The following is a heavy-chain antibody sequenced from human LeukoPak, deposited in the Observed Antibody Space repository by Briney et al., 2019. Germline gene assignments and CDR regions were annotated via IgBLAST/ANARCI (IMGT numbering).Heavy chain of an antibody. D-gene: IGHD3-3*01. Sequence: ASVKVSCKASGYTFTGYYMHWVRQAPGQGLEWMGWINPNSGGTNYAQKFQGRVTMTRDTSISTAYMELSRLRSDDTAVYYCARGRVDYDFWSGYYESGGDYWGQGTLVTVSS. CDR2: INPNSGGT. CDR1: GYTFTGYY. CDR3: ARGRVDYDFWSGYYESGGDY. J-gene: IGHJ4*02. V-gene: IGHV1-2*02.